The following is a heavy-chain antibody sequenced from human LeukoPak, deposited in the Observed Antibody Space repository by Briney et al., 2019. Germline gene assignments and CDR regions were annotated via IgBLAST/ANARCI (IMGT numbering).Heavy chain of an antibody. V-gene: IGHV3-49*03. CDR2: IRSKTYGGTA. CDR3: ARGGETYYPTYWYSDL. Sequence: PGGSLRLSCTASGFTFGDYAMSWFRQAPGKGLEWVGFIRSKTYGGTAEDAASVKGRFTISRDDSKSIAYLQMNSLKTEDTAVYFCARGGETYYPTYWYSDLWGRGTLVTVSS. D-gene: IGHD3-10*01. J-gene: IGHJ2*01. CDR1: GFTFGDYA.